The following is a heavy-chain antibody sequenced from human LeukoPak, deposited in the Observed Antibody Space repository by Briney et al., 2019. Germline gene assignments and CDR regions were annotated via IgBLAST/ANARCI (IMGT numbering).Heavy chain of an antibody. CDR3: ARVLQDDYLWGTYRPFDH. D-gene: IGHD3-16*02. J-gene: IGHJ4*02. V-gene: IGHV1-2*02. Sequence: ASVKVSCKSSGYTFTGYYVHWVRQAPGQGFEWMGWINPNSGGTNYALKFQGRVTMTRDTSITTAYMELSRLRSDDTAVYYCARVLQDDYLWGTYRPFDHWGQGTLVTVSS. CDR2: INPNSGGT. CDR1: GYTFTGYY.